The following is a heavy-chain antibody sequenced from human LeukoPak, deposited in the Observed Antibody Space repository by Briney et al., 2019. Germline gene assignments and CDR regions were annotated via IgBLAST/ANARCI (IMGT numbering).Heavy chain of an antibody. CDR3: ARDAPYGDALFDY. V-gene: IGHV1-18*04. Sequence: ASVKVSCKASGYTFNGYYMHWVRQAPGQGLEWMGWISAYNGNTNYAQKLQGRVTMTTDTSTSTAYMELRSLRSDDTAVYYCARDAPYGDALFDYWGQGTLVTVSS. J-gene: IGHJ4*02. CDR2: ISAYNGNT. CDR1: GYTFNGYY. D-gene: IGHD4-17*01.